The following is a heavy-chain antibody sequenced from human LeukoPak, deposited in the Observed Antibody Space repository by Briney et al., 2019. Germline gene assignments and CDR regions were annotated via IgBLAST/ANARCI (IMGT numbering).Heavy chain of an antibody. Sequence: GASVKVSCKASGYTFTSYVINWVRQATGQGLEWMGWMNPNSGNTGYAQKFQGRVTMTRNTSISTAYMELSSLRSEDTAVYYRARGYGLAAGTEFYDYWGQGTLVTVSS. J-gene: IGHJ4*02. CDR2: MNPNSGNT. V-gene: IGHV1-8*01. CDR1: GYTFTSYV. CDR3: ARGYGLAAGTEFYDY. D-gene: IGHD6-13*01.